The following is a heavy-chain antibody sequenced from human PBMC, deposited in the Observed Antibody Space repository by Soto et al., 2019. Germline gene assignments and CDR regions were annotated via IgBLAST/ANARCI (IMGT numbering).Heavy chain of an antibody. Sequence: SETLSLTCTVSGGSISSYRWTWIRQPPGEGLEWIGCICNSGTTNYNPSLKSRVAISIDTHKNQFSLRLSSVTVADTAFYYCACGGLILVARRRLMDVLSKGTSVT. CDR2: ICNSGTT. V-gene: IGHV4-59*03. D-gene: IGHD6-19*01. J-gene: IGHJ6*03. CDR1: GGSISSYR. CDR3: ACGGLILVARRRLMDV.